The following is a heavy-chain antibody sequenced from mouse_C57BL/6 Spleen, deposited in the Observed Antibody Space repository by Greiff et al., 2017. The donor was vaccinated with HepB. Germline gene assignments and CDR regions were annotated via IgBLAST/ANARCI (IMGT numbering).Heavy chain of an antibody. CDR3: ARSETGHFDY. V-gene: IGHV1-82*01. J-gene: IGHJ2*01. CDR2: IYPGDGDT. CDR1: GYAFSSSW. D-gene: IGHD4-1*01. Sequence: VQLQQSGPELVKPGASVKISCKASGYAFSSSWMNWVKQRPGKGLEWIGRIYPGDGDTNYNGKFKGKATLTADKSSSTAYMQLSSLTSEDSAVYFCARSETGHFDYWGQGTTLTVSS.